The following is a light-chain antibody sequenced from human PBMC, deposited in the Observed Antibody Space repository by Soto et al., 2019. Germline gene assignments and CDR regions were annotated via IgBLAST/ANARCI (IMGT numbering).Light chain of an antibody. CDR1: QTVGSTY. CDR3: QHYGSSPWT. CDR2: DAS. Sequence: EMVLTQSPATLSLSPGEIATLSCGATQTVGSTYLDWYQQKPGLAPRLLIYDASSRATGIPDRVSGRGSGTDFTLTITRLEPEDFAVYYCQHYGSSPWTFGQGTKVEIK. V-gene: IGKV3D-20*01. J-gene: IGKJ1*01.